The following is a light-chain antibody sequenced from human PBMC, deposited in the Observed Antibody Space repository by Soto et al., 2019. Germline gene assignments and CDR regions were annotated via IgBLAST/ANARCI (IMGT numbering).Light chain of an antibody. CDR1: QSVSNN. J-gene: IGKJ5*01. CDR2: GAS. Sequence: EIVLTQSPATLSVSPGERATLSCRASQSVSNNLAWYQQKPGQAPRLLIYGASTRATDIPARFSGSGSGTAFTLTISSLQSEDVAVYYCQQYNNWPPYTFGQGTRLEN. CDR3: QQYNNWPPYT. V-gene: IGKV3-15*01.